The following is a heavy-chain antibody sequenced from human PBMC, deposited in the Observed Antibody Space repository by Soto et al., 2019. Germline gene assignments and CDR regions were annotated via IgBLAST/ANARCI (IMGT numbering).Heavy chain of an antibody. V-gene: IGHV1-18*01. CDR1: GYTFTTYG. CDR3: ARDRYSDYKVSGAFDV. Sequence: QVQLVQSGGEVKKPGASMRVSCKAIGYTFTTYGISWLRQAPGQGPEWLGWISTYGGSTNYAQKFQGRVTLTRDTSTSTAYMELRSLRSDDTALYYCARDRYSDYKVSGAFDVWGQGTMVTVSS. CDR2: ISTYGGST. J-gene: IGHJ3*01. D-gene: IGHD5-12*01.